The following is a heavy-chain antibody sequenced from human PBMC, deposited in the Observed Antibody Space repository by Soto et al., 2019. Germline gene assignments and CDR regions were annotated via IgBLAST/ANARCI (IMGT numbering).Heavy chain of an antibody. CDR3: AKDYDYDPYYFDY. CDR1: GFTFSSYA. Sequence: EVQLLESGGGLVQPGGSLRLSCAASGFTFSSYAMSWVRQAPGKGLEWVSAISGSGCSTYYADSVKGRFTISRDNSKNTLYLQMNSLRAEDTAVYYCAKDYDYDPYYFDYWGQGTLVTVSS. CDR2: ISGSGCST. V-gene: IGHV3-23*01. D-gene: IGHD3-22*01. J-gene: IGHJ4*02.